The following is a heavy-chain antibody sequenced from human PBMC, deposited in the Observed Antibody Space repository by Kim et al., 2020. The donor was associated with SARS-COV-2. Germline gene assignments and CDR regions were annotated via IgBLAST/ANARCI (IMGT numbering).Heavy chain of an antibody. CDR2: IYPGDSDT. CDR1: GYSFTSYW. Sequence: GESLKISCKGSGYSFTSYWIGWVRQMPGKGLEWMGIIYPGDSDTRYSPSFQGQVTISADKSISTAYLQWSSLKASDTAMYYCARRRGDGYNYKGYAFDIWGQGTMVTVSS. CDR3: ARRRGDGYNYKGYAFDI. V-gene: IGHV5-51*01. D-gene: IGHD5-12*01. J-gene: IGHJ3*02.